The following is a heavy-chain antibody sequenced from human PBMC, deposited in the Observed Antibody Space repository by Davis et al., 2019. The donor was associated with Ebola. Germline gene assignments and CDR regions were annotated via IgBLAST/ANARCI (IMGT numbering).Heavy chain of an antibody. CDR1: GYTFTNYG. D-gene: IGHD1-1*01. J-gene: IGHJ4*02. CDR2: INPHNGNT. CDR3: ARAQFPTTIDH. Sequence: ASVKVSCKASGYTFTNYGITWVRQAPGQGLEWMGWINPHNGNTNYAQNVQGRVTMNTDTSTTTAYMEVGSLRSDDTAVYYCARAQFPTTIDHWGQGTLVTVSS. V-gene: IGHV1-18*04.